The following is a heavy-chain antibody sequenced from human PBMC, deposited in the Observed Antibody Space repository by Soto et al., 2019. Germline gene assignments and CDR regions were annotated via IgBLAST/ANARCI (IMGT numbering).Heavy chain of an antibody. CDR1: GGSISSSSYY. D-gene: IGHD6-13*01. Sequence: SETLSLTCTVSGGSISSSSYYWGWIRQPPGKGLEWIGSIYYSGSTYYNPSLKSRVTISVDTSKNQFSLELSSVTAADTAVYYCARHLIAAAGNNWFDPWGQGALVTVSS. V-gene: IGHV4-39*01. CDR3: ARHLIAAAGNNWFDP. J-gene: IGHJ5*02. CDR2: IYYSGST.